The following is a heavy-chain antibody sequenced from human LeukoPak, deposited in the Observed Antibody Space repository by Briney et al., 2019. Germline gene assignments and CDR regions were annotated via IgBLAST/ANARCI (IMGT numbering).Heavy chain of an antibody. Sequence: GGSLRLSCAASGFTFSSYGMHWVRQAPGKGLEWVAVISYDGSNKYYADSVKGRFTISRDNSKNTLYLQMNSLRAEDTAVYYCAKTTVEYSSSCDYWGQGTLVTVSS. V-gene: IGHV3-30*18. D-gene: IGHD6-6*01. CDR1: GFTFSSYG. CDR2: ISYDGSNK. J-gene: IGHJ4*02. CDR3: AKTTVEYSSSCDY.